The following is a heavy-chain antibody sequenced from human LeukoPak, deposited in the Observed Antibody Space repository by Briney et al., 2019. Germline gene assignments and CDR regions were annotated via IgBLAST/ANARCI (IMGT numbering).Heavy chain of an antibody. J-gene: IGHJ4*02. Sequence: ASVKVSCKASGDTFTSYAMNWVRQAPGQGLEWMGWINTNTGNPTYAQGFTGRFVFSLDTSVSTAYLQISSLKAEDTAVYYCARGGVVSYYDSSGYYYDPGHYFDYWGQGTLVTVSS. CDR1: GDTFTSYA. CDR2: INTNTGNP. V-gene: IGHV7-4-1*02. D-gene: IGHD3-22*01. CDR3: ARGGVVSYYDSSGYYYDPGHYFDY.